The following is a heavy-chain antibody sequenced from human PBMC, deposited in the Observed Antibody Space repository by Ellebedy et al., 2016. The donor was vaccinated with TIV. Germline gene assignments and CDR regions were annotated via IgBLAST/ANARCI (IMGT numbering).Heavy chain of an antibody. CDR2: IKQDGSEK. CDR3: ARGRSFN. J-gene: IGHJ4*02. V-gene: IGHV3-7*03. CDR1: GFTLNTYA. Sequence: PGGSLRLSCAASGFTLNTYAMSWVRQTPGKGLEWVAYIKQDGSEKYYVDSVKGRFTISRDNAKNSLYLQMNSLRAEDTAVYYCARGRSFNWGQGTLVTVSS. D-gene: IGHD3-10*01.